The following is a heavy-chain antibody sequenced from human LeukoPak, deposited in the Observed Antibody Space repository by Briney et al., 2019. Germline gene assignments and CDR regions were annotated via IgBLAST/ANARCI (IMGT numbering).Heavy chain of an antibody. CDR3: ARDGDNYHPPYDY. CDR1: GFTFSSYG. CDR2: ISGSGGST. Sequence: GGSLRLSCAASGFTFSSYGMSWVRQAPGKGLEWVSAISGSGGSTYYADSVKGRFTISRDNAKNSVYLQMTSLRDEDTAVYYCARDGDNYHPPYDYWGQGTLVTVSS. V-gene: IGHV3-23*01. D-gene: IGHD4-11*01. J-gene: IGHJ4*02.